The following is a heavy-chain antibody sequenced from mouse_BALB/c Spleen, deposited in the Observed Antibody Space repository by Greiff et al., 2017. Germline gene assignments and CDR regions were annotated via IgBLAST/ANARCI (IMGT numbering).Heavy chain of an antibody. J-gene: IGHJ2*01. Sequence: EVKLMESGAELVKPGASVKLSCTASGFNIKDTYMHWVKQRPEQGLEWIGRIDPANGNTKYDPKFQGKATITADTSSNTAYLQLSSLTSEDTAVYYCARGDGYFDYWGQGTTLTVSS. CDR2: IDPANGNT. D-gene: IGHD2-3*01. V-gene: IGHV14-3*02. CDR1: GFNIKDTY. CDR3: ARGDGYFDY.